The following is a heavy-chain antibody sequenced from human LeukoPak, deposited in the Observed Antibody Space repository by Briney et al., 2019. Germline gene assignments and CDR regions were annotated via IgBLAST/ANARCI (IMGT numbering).Heavy chain of an antibody. CDR1: GFSFSSYE. CDR3: AKELRPYCYYYYMDV. J-gene: IGHJ6*03. D-gene: IGHD4/OR15-4a*01. Sequence: SLRLSCAASGFSFSSYEMNWVRQSPGKSLEWISYISASGTVTHYADSVEGRFTISRDNAKNSLYLQMNSLRAEDTALSYCAKELRPYCYYYYMDVWGKGTTVTISS. V-gene: IGHV3-48*03. CDR2: ISASGTVT.